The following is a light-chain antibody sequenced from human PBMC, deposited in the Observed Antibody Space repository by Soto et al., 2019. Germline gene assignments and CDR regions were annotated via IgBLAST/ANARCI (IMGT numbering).Light chain of an antibody. V-gene: IGKV1-5*01. CDR3: QHYNSYPIT. J-gene: IGKJ5*01. CDR1: QSISGW. CDR2: DAS. Sequence: DIQMTQSPSTLSASVGDRVTITCRASQSISGWLAWYQQKPGKAPILLIYDASSLESGVPSRFSGSRSGTEFTLTNSSLQPNDFATYYCQHYNSYPITFGQGTRLEIK.